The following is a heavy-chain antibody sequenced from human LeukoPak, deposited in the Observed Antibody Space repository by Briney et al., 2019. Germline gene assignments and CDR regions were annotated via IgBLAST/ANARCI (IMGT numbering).Heavy chain of an antibody. J-gene: IGHJ5*02. CDR3: ARGRGIAAA. CDR2: ISSSGSTI. Sequence: GGSLRLSCAASGFTFSSYEMNWVRQAAGKGVAWVSYISSSGSTIYYADSVKGRFTISRDNAKNSLYLQMNSLSAEDTAVYYCARGRGIAAAWGQGTLVTVSS. V-gene: IGHV3-48*03. D-gene: IGHD6-13*01. CDR1: GFTFSSYE.